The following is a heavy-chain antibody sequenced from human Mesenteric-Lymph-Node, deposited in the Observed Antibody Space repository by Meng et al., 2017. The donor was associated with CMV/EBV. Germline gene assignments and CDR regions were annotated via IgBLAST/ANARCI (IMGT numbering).Heavy chain of an antibody. CDR2: ICHSNSVI. CDR1: GFSFSDYV. CDR3: ARNYSSLDYYYGMDV. V-gene: IGHV3-11*01. D-gene: IGHD4-11*01. Sequence: GGSLRLSCAASGFSFSDYVMSWVRQAPGKGLEWVSRICHSNSVIDYADSVESRFIISRDNVQNTLYLQMDSLRAEDTAVYYCARNYSSLDYYYGMDVWGQGTSVTVSS. J-gene: IGHJ6*02.